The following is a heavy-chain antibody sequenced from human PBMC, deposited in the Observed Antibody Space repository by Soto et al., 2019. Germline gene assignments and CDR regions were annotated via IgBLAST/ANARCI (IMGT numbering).Heavy chain of an antibody. Sequence: QVQLVQSGAAVKKPGSSVKVSCKASGGTFSSYTISWVRQAPGQGLEWMGRIIPILGIANYAQKFQGRVTITADKSTSTAYMELSSLRSEDTAVYYCARDFSDTAMEWFDPWGQGTLVTVSS. D-gene: IGHD5-18*01. J-gene: IGHJ5*02. V-gene: IGHV1-69*08. CDR1: GGTFSSYT. CDR3: ARDFSDTAMEWFDP. CDR2: IIPILGIA.